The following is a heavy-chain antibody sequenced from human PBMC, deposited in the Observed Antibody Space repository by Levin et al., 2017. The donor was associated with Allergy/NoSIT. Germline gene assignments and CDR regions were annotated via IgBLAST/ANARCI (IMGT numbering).Heavy chain of an antibody. CDR1: GFTFSNYW. CDR3: SRESESPDY. CDR2: IGGDGSAT. J-gene: IGHJ4*02. Sequence: PGGSLRLSCTASGFTFSNYWMHWVRQTPGKGLVWVSHIGGDGSATGYADSVKGRFTISRDNARNTLYLQMDSLRAEDTAVYYCSRESESPDYWGQGTLVTVSS. V-gene: IGHV3-74*01.